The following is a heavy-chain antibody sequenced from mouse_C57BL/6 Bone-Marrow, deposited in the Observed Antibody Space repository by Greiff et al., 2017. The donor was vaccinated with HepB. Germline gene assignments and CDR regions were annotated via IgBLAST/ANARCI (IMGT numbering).Heavy chain of an antibody. Sequence: QVQLQQPGAELVKPGASVKMSCKASGYTFTSYWITWVKQRPGQGLEWIGDIYPGSGSTNYNEKFKSKATLTVETSSSTAYMQLSSLTSEDSAVYYCARREQYYFDYWGQGTTLTVSS. CDR1: GYTFTSYW. J-gene: IGHJ2*01. CDR3: ARREQYYFDY. CDR2: IYPGSGST. V-gene: IGHV1-55*01.